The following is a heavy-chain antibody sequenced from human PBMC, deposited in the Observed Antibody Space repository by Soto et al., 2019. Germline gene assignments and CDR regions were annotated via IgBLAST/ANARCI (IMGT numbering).Heavy chain of an antibody. CDR3: ARSRHSGYYYGWYFDL. Sequence: QVTLKESGPVLVKPTETLTLTCIVSGLSLSNGRMGVSWIRQPPGKALEWLAHIFSNDEKSYSRSLKNRLTSSTETSKSQVVLTMTNMDPVDTATYYCARSRHSGYYYGWYFDLWGRGTLVTVAS. V-gene: IGHV2-26*01. D-gene: IGHD3-22*01. CDR1: GLSLSNGRMG. CDR2: IFSNDEK. J-gene: IGHJ2*01.